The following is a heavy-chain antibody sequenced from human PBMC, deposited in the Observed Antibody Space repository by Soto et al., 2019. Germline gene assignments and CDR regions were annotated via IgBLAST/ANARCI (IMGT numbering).Heavy chain of an antibody. D-gene: IGHD3-16*01. CDR3: AREGVGGGTDAFDI. J-gene: IGHJ3*02. V-gene: IGHV1-2*04. Sequence: GASVKVSCKASGYTFTGYYMHWVRQAPGQGLEWMGWINPNSGGTNYAQKFQGWVTMTRDTSISTAYMELSRLRSDDTAVYYCAREGVGGGTDAFDIWGQGTMVTVSS. CDR2: INPNSGGT. CDR1: GYTFTGYY.